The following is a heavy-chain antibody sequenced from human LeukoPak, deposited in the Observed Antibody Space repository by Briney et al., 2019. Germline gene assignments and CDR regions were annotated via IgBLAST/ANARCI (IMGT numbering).Heavy chain of an antibody. CDR1: GYTFTSYD. Sequence: ASVKVSCKASGYTFTSYDINWVRQATGQGGEGMGWMNPNIVNTGYAQKFQGRVTMTRNTSISTAYMELSSLRSEDTAVHYCARGGYGSGSYYRYWGQGTLVTVSS. D-gene: IGHD3-10*01. J-gene: IGHJ4*02. CDR3: ARGGYGSGSYYRY. CDR2: MNPNIVNT. V-gene: IGHV1-8*01.